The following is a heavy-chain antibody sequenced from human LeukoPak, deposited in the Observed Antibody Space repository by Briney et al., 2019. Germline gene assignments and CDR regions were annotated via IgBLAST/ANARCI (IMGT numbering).Heavy chain of an antibody. D-gene: IGHD3-10*01. Sequence: PSETLSLTCAVYGGSLSHYYWSWIRQPPGKGLELIGEINHSGSTNYNPSLKSRVTISVDMSKNQFSLELTSVTAADTAVYYCARGPASGSNFAWFDPWGQGTLVSVSS. J-gene: IGHJ5*02. V-gene: IGHV4-34*01. CDR2: INHSGST. CDR3: ARGPASGSNFAWFDP. CDR1: GGSLSHYY.